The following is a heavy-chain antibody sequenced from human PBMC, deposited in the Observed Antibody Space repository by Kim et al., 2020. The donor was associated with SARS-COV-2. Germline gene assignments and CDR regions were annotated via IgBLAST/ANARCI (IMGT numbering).Heavy chain of an antibody. V-gene: IGHV4-34*01. D-gene: IGHD3-16*01. CDR1: GGSFSGYY. CDR3: ARGGGPLRRDWFDP. CDR2: INHSGST. J-gene: IGHJ5*02. Sequence: SETLSLTCAVYGGSFSGYYWSWIRQPPGKGLEWIGEINHSGSTNYNPSLKSRVTISVDTSKNQFSLKLSSVTAADTAVYYCARGGGPLRRDWFDPVGQG.